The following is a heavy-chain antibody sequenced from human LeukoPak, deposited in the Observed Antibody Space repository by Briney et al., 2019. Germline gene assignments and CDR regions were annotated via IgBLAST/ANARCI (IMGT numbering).Heavy chain of an antibody. CDR1: GYTFTSYA. D-gene: IGHD1-26*01. CDR3: ARDRWWEPTDFSFDY. CDR2: INAGNGNT. J-gene: IGHJ4*02. Sequence: GASVKVSCKASGYTFTSYAMHWVRQAPGQRLEWMGWINAGNGNTKYSQKFQGRVTITRDTSASTAYMELSSLRSEDTAAYYCARDRWWEPTDFSFDYWGQGTLVTVSS. V-gene: IGHV1-3*01.